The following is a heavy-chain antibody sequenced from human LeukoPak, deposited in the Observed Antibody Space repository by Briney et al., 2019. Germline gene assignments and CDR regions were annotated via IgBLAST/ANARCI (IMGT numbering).Heavy chain of an antibody. D-gene: IGHD6-13*01. J-gene: IGHJ6*03. CDR2: IYNSGST. Sequence: PSETLSLTCTVSGGSSTTYYWSWIRQPAGKGLEWIGRIYNSGSTNYNPSLKSRVTISVDKSKNQFSLKLSSVTAADMAVYYCAGGYSSTWQSYYMDVWGKGTTVTVSS. V-gene: IGHV4-4*07. CDR1: GGSSTTYY. CDR3: AGGYSSTWQSYYMDV.